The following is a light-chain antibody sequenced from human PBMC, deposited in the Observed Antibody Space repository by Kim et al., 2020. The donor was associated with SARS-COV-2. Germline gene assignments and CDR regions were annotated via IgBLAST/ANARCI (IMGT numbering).Light chain of an antibody. CDR2: DVS. CDR3: CSYAGSYTFYV. CDR1: RRDVGGYNY. V-gene: IGLV2-11*01. Sequence: HSVTISCTGTRRDVGGYNYVSWYQQHPGKAPKLMIYDVSKRPSGVPDRFSGSKSGNTASLTISGLQAEDEADYYCCSYAGSYTFYVFGTGTKVTVL. J-gene: IGLJ1*01.